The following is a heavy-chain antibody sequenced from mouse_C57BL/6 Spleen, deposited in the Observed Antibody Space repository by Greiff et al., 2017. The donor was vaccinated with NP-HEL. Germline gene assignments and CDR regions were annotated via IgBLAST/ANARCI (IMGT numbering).Heavy chain of an antibody. D-gene: IGHD2-4*01. J-gene: IGHJ3*01. V-gene: IGHV1-59*01. Sequence: QLQQPGAELVRPGTSVKLSCKASGYTFTSYWMHWVKQRPGQGLEWIGVIDPSDSYTNYNQKFKGKATLTVDTSSSTAYMQLSSLTSEDSAVYYCARFDYDVIAYWGQGTLVTVSA. CDR1: GYTFTSYW. CDR3: ARFDYDVIAY. CDR2: IDPSDSYT.